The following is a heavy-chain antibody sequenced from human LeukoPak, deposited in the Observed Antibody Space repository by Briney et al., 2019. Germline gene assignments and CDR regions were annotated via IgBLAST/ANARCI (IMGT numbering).Heavy chain of an antibody. CDR2: ISGSGGST. CDR3: ARGLGRSYRLDY. V-gene: IGHV3-23*01. J-gene: IGHJ4*02. Sequence: QSGGSLRLSCAASGFTFSSYAMSWVRQAPGKGLEWVSAISGSGGSTYYADSVKGRFTISRDNAKNTLYLQMNSLRAEDTAVYYCARGLGRSYRLDYWGQGTLVTVSS. D-gene: IGHD3-16*02. CDR1: GFTFSSYA.